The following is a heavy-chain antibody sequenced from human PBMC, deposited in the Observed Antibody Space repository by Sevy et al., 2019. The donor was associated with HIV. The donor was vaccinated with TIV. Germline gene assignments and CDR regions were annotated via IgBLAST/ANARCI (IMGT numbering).Heavy chain of an antibody. CDR3: ARVTLTDYVCVSYPNNWFDP. CDR1: GGSISSYY. Sequence: SETLSLTCTVSGGSISSYYWSWIRQPAGKGLEWIGRIYTSGSTNYNPSLKSRVTMSVDTSKNQFSLKLSSVTAADTAVYYCARVTLTDYVCVSYPNNWFDPWGQGTLVTVSS. J-gene: IGHJ5*02. V-gene: IGHV4-4*07. CDR2: IYTSGST. D-gene: IGHD3-16*02.